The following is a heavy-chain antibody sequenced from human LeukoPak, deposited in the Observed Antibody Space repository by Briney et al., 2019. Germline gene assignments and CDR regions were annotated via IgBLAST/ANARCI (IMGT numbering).Heavy chain of an antibody. J-gene: IGHJ4*02. D-gene: IGHD6-13*01. Sequence: GGSLRLTCSASGFTFSSYAMHWVRQAPGKGLEYVSGISSNGGNTNYADSVKGRFTISRDNSKNTLYLQMSSLRAEDTAVYYCVKLSSRVSQTIDYWGQGTLVTVPS. CDR2: ISSNGGNT. V-gene: IGHV3-64D*09. CDR3: VKLSSRVSQTIDY. CDR1: GFTFSSYA.